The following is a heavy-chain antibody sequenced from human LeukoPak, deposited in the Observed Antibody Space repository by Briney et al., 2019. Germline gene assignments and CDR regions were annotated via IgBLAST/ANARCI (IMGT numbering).Heavy chain of an antibody. Sequence: GGSLRLSCAASGFTFSTYGMSWVRQAPGKGPEWVAVIWYDGSNIYYADSVKGRFTISRDNSKNTLYLQMNSLRAEDTAVYYCARDRVQIRIVGSRDAFDIWGQGTMVTVSS. D-gene: IGHD1-26*01. CDR2: IWYDGSNI. CDR3: ARDRVQIRIVGSRDAFDI. CDR1: GFTFSTYG. V-gene: IGHV3-33*08. J-gene: IGHJ3*02.